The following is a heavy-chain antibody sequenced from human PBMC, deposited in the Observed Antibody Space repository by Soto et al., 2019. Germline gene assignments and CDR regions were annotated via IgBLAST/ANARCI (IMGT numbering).Heavy chain of an antibody. J-gene: IGHJ6*02. CDR1: GFTFSNAW. V-gene: IGHV3-15*01. CDR2: MKSKTDGGTT. Sequence: EVQLVESGGGLVKPGGSLRLSCAASGFTFSNAWMSWVRQAPGKGLEWVGRMKSKTDGGTTDYAAPVKGRFTISRDDSKDTLHLHMNSLKTEDTAVYYCTTRSITIFSYYYYGMHVWGQGTTVTVSS. D-gene: IGHD3-9*01. CDR3: TTRSITIFSYYYYGMHV.